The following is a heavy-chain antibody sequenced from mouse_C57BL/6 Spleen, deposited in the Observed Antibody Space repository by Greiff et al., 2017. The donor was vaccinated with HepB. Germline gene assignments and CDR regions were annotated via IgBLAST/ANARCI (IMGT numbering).Heavy chain of an antibody. CDR3: AKDGSSYDYYAIDY. J-gene: IGHJ4*01. V-gene: IGHV2-5*01. D-gene: IGHD1-1*01. CDR2: IWRGGST. Sequence: VQLQESGPGLVQPSQSLSITCTVSGFSLTSYGVHWVRQSPGKGLEWLGVIWRGGSTDYNAAFMSRLSITKDNSKSQVFFKMNRLQADDTAIYYCAKDGSSYDYYAIDYWGQGTSVTFSS. CDR1: GFSLTSYG.